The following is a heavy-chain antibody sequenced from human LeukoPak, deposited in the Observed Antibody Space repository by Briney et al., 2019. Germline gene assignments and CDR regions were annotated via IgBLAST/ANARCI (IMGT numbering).Heavy chain of an antibody. Sequence: PSETLSLTCTVSGGSISSGGYYWSWIRQHPGKGLEWIGYIYYSGSTYYNPSLKSRVTISVDTSKNQFSLKLSSVTAADTAVYYCARAALNYYDSSGYPCPFDYWGQGTLVTVSS. CDR2: IYYSGST. V-gene: IGHV4-31*03. CDR3: ARAALNYYDSSGYPCPFDY. D-gene: IGHD3-22*01. J-gene: IGHJ4*02. CDR1: GGSISSGGYY.